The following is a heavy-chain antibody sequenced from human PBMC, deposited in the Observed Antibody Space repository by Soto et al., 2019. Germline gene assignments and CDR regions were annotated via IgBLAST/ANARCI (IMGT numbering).Heavy chain of an antibody. J-gene: IGHJ3*02. V-gene: IGHV3-30*18. CDR3: AKDRAEAFDI. CDR1: GFTFSSYG. CDR2: ISYDGSNK. Sequence: QPVGSLRLSCAASGFTFSSYGMHWVRQAPGKGLEWVAVISYDGSNKYYADSVKGRFTISRDNSKNTLYLQMNSLRAEDTAVYYCAKDRAEAFDIWGQGTMVTVS.